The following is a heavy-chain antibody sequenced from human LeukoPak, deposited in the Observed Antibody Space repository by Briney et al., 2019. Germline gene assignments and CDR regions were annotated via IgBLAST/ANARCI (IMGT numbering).Heavy chain of an antibody. CDR2: ISSSGSTI. Sequence: GGSLRLSCAASGFTFSSYEMNWVRQAPGKGLEWVSYISSSGSTIYYADSVKGRFTISRDNAKNSLYLQMNSLRAEDTGLYYCARSGIAASGRDYWGQGTLVTVSS. D-gene: IGHD6-13*01. J-gene: IGHJ4*02. CDR1: GFTFSSYE. V-gene: IGHV3-48*03. CDR3: ARSGIAASGRDY.